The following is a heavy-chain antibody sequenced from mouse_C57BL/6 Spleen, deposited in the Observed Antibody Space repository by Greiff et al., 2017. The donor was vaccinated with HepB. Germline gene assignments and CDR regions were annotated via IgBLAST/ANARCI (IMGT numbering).Heavy chain of an antibody. CDR2: ISDGGSYT. CDR1: GFTFSSYA. V-gene: IGHV5-4*01. CDR3: ARGDYGWYFDV. Sequence: VQLQQSGGGLVKPGGSLKLSCAASGFTFSSYAMSWVRQTPEKRLEWVATISDGGSYTYYPDNVKGRFTISRDNAKNNLYLQMSHLKSEDTAMYYCARGDYGWYFDVWGTGTTVTVSS. D-gene: IGHD1-1*01. J-gene: IGHJ1*03.